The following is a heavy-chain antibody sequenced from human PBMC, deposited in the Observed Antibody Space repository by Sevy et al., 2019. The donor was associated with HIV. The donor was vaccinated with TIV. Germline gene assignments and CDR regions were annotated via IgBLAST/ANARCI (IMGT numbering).Heavy chain of an antibody. CDR3: VRADPAQHFDS. Sequence: ASVKVSCNASGDTFTNNYMHCVRQAPGQGLEWMGIIDPSAGNASYAQRFQGRVTMTRDTSTSTLYMDLNSLRSEDTAVYYCVRADPAQHFDSWGQGTLVTVSS. CDR2: IDPSAGNA. CDR1: GDTFTNNY. V-gene: IGHV1-46*01. J-gene: IGHJ4*02.